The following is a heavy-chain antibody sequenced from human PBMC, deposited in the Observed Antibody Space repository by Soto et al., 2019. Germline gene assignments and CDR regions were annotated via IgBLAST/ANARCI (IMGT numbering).Heavy chain of an antibody. CDR3: ARAFRDYGDYSAKSAGYFDY. V-gene: IGHV3-53*01. Sequence: GGSLRLSCAASGFTVSSNYMSWVRQAPGKGLEWVSVIYSGGSTYYADSVKGRFTISRDNSKNTLYLQMNSLRAEDTAVYYCARAFRDYGDYSAKSAGYFDYWGQGTLVTVSS. J-gene: IGHJ4*02. CDR2: IYSGGST. CDR1: GFTVSSNY. D-gene: IGHD4-17*01.